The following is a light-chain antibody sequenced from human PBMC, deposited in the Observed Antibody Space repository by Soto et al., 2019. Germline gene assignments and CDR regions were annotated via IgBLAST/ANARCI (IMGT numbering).Light chain of an antibody. V-gene: IGLV2-14*01. J-gene: IGLJ1*01. CDR1: SSDVGGYNY. Sequence: QSVLTQPASVSGSPGQSITISCTGTSSDVGGYNYVSWYQQHPGKATKLMIYDVSNRPSEVSNRFSGSKYGNTASLTISGLQAEDEADYYCSSYTSSSTYVFGTGTKVTVL. CDR2: DVS. CDR3: SSYTSSSTYV.